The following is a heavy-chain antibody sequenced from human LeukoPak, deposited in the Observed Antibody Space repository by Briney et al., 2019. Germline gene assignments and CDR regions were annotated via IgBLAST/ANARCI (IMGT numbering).Heavy chain of an antibody. V-gene: IGHV3-21*01. Sequence: GGSLRLSCAISGFTFSACELTWVRQAPGKGLEWVSSISSSSNYIYYADSLKGRFTISRDNAKNSLYLQMNSLRAEDTAVYYCARGYGGEGFDYWGQGTLVTVSS. D-gene: IGHD4-23*01. CDR2: ISSSSNYI. CDR1: GFTFSACE. J-gene: IGHJ4*02. CDR3: ARGYGGEGFDY.